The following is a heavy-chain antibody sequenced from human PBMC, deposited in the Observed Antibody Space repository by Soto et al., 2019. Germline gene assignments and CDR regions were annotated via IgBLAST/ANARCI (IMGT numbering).Heavy chain of an antibody. CDR1: GGSINYSY. J-gene: IGHJ4*02. CDR3: ARGGYDYVWGSYRFGSGFDY. D-gene: IGHD3-16*02. CDR2: IYYSGST. V-gene: IGHV4-59*01. Sequence: PSETLSLTCTVSGGSINYSYWSWIRQPPGKGLEWIGYIYYSGSTNYNPSLKSRVTISVDTSKNQFSLKLSSVTAADTAVYYCARGGYDYVWGSYRFGSGFDYWGQGTLVTVSS.